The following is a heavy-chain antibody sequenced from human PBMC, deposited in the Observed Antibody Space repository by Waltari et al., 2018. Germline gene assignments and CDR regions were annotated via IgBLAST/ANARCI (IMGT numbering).Heavy chain of an antibody. CDR2: IYYRGST. CDR1: GGPSSSYY. CDR3: ARDHYYYMDV. V-gene: IGHV4-59*01. J-gene: IGHJ6*03. Sequence: QVQLQESGPGLVKPSENLALTGTVSGGPSSSYYWRWIRQPPGKGLEWIGYIYYRGSTNYNPSLKSRVTISVDTSKNQFSLKLSSVTAADTAVYYCARDHYYYMDVWGKGTTVTVSS.